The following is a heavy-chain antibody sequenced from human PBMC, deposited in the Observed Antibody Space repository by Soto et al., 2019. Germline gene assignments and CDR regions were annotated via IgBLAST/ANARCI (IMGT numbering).Heavy chain of an antibody. V-gene: IGHV2-5*02. CDR2: IYWDDDK. CDR3: AHVYGGYYNFDY. CDR1: GFSLSTSGVG. D-gene: IGHD5-12*01. J-gene: IGHJ4*02. Sequence: QITLKESGPTLVKPTQTLTLTCPFSGFSLSTSGVGVGWIRQPPGKALEWLALIYWDDDKRYSPSLKSRLTITKDTSKNQVVLTMTYMDPVATATYYRAHVYGGYYNFDYWGQGTLVTVSS.